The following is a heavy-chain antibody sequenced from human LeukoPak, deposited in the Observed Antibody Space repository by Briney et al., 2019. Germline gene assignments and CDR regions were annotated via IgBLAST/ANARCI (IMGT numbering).Heavy chain of an antibody. J-gene: IGHJ4*02. CDR3: AKSAPRIAVAGTVDY. CDR2: ISYDGSNK. D-gene: IGHD6-19*01. CDR1: GFTFSSYG. V-gene: IGHV3-30*18. Sequence: GGSLRLSCAASGFTFSSYGMHWVRQAPGKGLEWVAVISYDGSNKYYADSVKGRFTISRDNSKNTLYLQMNSLRAEDTAVYYCAKSAPRIAVAGTVDYWGQGTLVTVSS.